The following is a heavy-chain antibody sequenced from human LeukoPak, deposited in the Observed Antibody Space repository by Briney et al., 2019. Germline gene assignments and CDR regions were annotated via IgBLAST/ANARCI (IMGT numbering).Heavy chain of an antibody. CDR2: IYHSGST. CDR1: GYSISSGYY. V-gene: IGHV4-38-2*02. J-gene: IGHJ5*02. Sequence: PSETLSLTCAVSGYSISSGYYWGWIRQPPGKGLEWIGSIYHSGSTYYNPSLKSRVTISVDTSKNQFSLKLSSVTAADTALYYCARDRGITGTTEFDPWGQGTLVIVSS. D-gene: IGHD1-7*01. CDR3: ARDRGITGTTEFDP.